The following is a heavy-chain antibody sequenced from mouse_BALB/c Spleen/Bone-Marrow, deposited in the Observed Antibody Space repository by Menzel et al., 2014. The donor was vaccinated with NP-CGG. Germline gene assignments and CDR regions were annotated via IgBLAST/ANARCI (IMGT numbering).Heavy chain of an antibody. J-gene: IGHJ3*01. D-gene: IGHD1-1*01. CDR1: GFSLTGYG. CDR3: AREPTVVAGAWFAY. Sequence: VMLVESGPGLVAPSQSLSITCTVSGFSLTGYGVNWVRQPPGKGLEWLGMIWGDGSTDYNSALKSRLSISKDNSKSQVFLKMNSPQTDDTARYYCAREPTVVAGAWFAYWGQGTLVTVSA. CDR2: IWGDGST. V-gene: IGHV2-6-7*01.